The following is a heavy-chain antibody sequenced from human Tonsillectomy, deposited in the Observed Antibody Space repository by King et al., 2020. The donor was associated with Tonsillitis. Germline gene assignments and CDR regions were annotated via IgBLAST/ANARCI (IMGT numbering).Heavy chain of an antibody. J-gene: IGHJ4*02. CDR1: GFIFSAYT. CDR3: ASPRFGESGYVDY. CDR2: ISYDGSNK. V-gene: IGHV3-30-3*01. D-gene: IGHD3-16*01. Sequence: VQLVESGGGVVQPGRSLRLSCAASGFIFSAYTMHWVRQAPGKGLEWVAVISYDGSNKYYADSVKGRFTISRDNSKNTLYLQMNSLRAEDTAVYYCASPRFGESGYVDYWGQGTLVTVSA.